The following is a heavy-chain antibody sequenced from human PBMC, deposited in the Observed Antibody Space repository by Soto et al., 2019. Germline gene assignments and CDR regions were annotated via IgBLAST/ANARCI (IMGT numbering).Heavy chain of an antibody. CDR2: ISGSGGST. V-gene: IGHV3-23*01. Sequence: GGSLRLSCAASGFTFSSYAMSWVRQAPGKGLEWVSAISGSGGSTYYADSVKGRFTISRDNSKNTLYLQMNSLRAEDTAVYYCANSGGATEGFDYWGQGTLVTVSS. CDR3: ANSGGATEGFDY. CDR1: GFTFSSYA. D-gene: IGHD1-26*01. J-gene: IGHJ4*02.